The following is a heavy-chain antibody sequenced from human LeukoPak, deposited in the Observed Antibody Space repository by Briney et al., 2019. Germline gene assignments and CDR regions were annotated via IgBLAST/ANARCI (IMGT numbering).Heavy chain of an antibody. D-gene: IGHD2-21*02. CDR3: TRSVVTTADFDY. V-gene: IGHV3-48*01. CDR1: GFTFSSYS. Sequence: GGSLRLSCAASGFTFSSYSMNWVRQAPGKGLEWVSYISSSSSTIYYADSVKGRFTISRDNSKSTLYLHLNIPRPEDTAVYYCTRSVVTTADFDYWGQGTLVTVSS. CDR2: ISSSSSTI. J-gene: IGHJ4*02.